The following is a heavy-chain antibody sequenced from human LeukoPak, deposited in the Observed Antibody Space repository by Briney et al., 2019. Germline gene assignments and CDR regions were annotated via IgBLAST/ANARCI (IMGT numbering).Heavy chain of an antibody. Sequence: GRSLRLSCAASGFTFSSYGMHWVRQAPGKGLEWVAVIWYDGSNKYYADSVKGRFTISRDNSKNTLYLQMNSLRAEDTAVYYCARDQEIYDFWSGYSTNYYYYYGMDVWGQGTTVTVSS. D-gene: IGHD3-3*01. V-gene: IGHV3-33*01. CDR1: GFTFSSYG. CDR3: ARDQEIYDFWSGYSTNYYYYYGMDV. J-gene: IGHJ6*02. CDR2: IWYDGSNK.